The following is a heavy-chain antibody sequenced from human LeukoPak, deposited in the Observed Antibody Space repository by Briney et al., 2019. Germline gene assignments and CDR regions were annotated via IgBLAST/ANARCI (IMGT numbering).Heavy chain of an antibody. V-gene: IGHV1-46*01. CDR3: ARGGVDSSGWYYFDY. Sequence: GASVKVSCKASGYTFTSYYMHWVRQAPGQGLEWMGIINPSGGSTSYAQKFQGRVTMTRDMSTSTVYMELSSLRSEDTVVYYCARGGVDSSGWYYFDYWGQGTLVTVSS. CDR1: GYTFTSYY. J-gene: IGHJ4*02. CDR2: INPSGGST. D-gene: IGHD6-19*01.